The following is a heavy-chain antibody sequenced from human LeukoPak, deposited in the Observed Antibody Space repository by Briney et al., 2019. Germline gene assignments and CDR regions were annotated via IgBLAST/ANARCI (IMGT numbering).Heavy chain of an antibody. Sequence: SETLSLTCTVSGGSMSSSSYYCGWIRQPPGKGLEWIGTIYYSGSTYYNPSLKSRVTISVDTSKNQLSLKLSSVSAADTAVYYCARRSGIYLYHFEYWGQGTLVTVSS. CDR2: IYYSGST. CDR3: ARRSGIYLYHFEY. D-gene: IGHD1-26*01. J-gene: IGHJ4*02. CDR1: GGSMSSSSYY. V-gene: IGHV4-39*01.